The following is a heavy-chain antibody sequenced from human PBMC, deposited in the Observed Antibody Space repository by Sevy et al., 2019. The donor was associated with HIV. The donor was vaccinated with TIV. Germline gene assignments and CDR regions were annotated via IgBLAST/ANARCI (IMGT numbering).Heavy chain of an antibody. Sequence: GGSLRLSCAASGFTVSSNYMSWVRQAPGKGLEWVSVIYSGGSTYYADSVKGRFTISRDNSKNTLYLQMNSLRAEDTAVYYCAKDVYDSSGYYPMGAFDIWGQGTMVTVSS. V-gene: IGHV3-53*01. J-gene: IGHJ3*02. D-gene: IGHD3-22*01. CDR3: AKDVYDSSGYYPMGAFDI. CDR2: IYSGGST. CDR1: GFTVSSNY.